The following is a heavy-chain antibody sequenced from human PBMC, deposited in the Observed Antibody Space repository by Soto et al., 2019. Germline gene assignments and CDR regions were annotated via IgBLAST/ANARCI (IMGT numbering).Heavy chain of an antibody. CDR2: INSDGSST. CDR1: GFTFSSYW. Sequence: GGSLRLSCAASGFTFSSYWMHWVRQAPGKGLVWVSRINSDGSSTSYADSVKGRFTISRDNAKNTLYLQMNSLRAEDTAVYYCARGLRGAYYYGMDVWGQGXTVTVYS. V-gene: IGHV3-74*01. D-gene: IGHD3-16*01. J-gene: IGHJ6*02. CDR3: ARGLRGAYYYGMDV.